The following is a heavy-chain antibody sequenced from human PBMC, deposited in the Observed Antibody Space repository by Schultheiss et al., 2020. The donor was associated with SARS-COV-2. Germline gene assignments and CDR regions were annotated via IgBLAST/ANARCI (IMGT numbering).Heavy chain of an antibody. Sequence: GESLKISCAASGFTFSSYAMSWVRQAPGKGLEWVSAISGSGGSTHYADSVKGRFTISRDNSKNTLYLQMNSLRAEDTAVYYCAKLRTFWSGYPDYWGQGTLVTVSS. J-gene: IGHJ4*02. CDR3: AKLRTFWSGYPDY. CDR1: GFTFSSYA. CDR2: ISGSGGST. V-gene: IGHV3-23*01. D-gene: IGHD3-3*01.